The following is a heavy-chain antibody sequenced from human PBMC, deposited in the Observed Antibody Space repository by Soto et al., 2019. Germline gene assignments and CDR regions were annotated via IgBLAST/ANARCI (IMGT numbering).Heavy chain of an antibody. J-gene: IGHJ4*02. D-gene: IGHD3-9*01. V-gene: IGHV3-49*03. CDR3: TSDHPRYDILPGYLDY. CDR2: IRSKAYGGTT. CDR1: GFTFGDYA. Sequence: SLRLSCTASGFTFGDYAMSWFRQAPGKGLEWVGFIRSKAYGGTTEYAASVKGRFTISRDDSKSIAYLQMNSLKTEDTAVYSCTSDHPRYDILPGYLDYWGQGTLVTVSS.